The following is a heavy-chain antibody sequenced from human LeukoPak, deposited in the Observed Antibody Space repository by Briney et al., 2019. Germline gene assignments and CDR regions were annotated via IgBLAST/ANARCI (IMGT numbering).Heavy chain of an antibody. CDR1: GFTFSSYW. V-gene: IGHV3-7*01. CDR3: AIIPRAAAGPSARSPFHY. Sequence: GGSLRLSCEVSGFTFSSYWMDWVRQAPGKGLEWVANIKQDGSDKYYVDSVKGRFTISRDNAKNSLYLQMNSLRAEDTAVYYCAIIPRAAAGPSARSPFHYWGQGTLVTVSS. D-gene: IGHD6-13*01. J-gene: IGHJ4*02. CDR2: IKQDGSDK.